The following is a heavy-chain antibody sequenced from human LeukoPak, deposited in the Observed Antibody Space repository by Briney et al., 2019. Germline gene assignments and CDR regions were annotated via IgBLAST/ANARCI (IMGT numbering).Heavy chain of an antibody. D-gene: IGHD1-7*01. J-gene: IGHJ4*02. V-gene: IGHV1-2*02. CDR3: ARDLTGTSDY. CDR2: ISPNSGGT. Sequence: ASVKVSCKASGYTFTGYFIHWVRQAPGQGLEWMGWISPNSGGTNYAQKFQGRVTMTRDTSISTAYMELSRLRSDDTAVYYCARDLTGTSDYWGQGTLVTVSS. CDR1: GYTFTGYF.